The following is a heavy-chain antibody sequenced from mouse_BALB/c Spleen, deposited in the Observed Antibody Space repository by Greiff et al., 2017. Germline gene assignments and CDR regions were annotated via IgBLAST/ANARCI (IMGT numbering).Heavy chain of an antibody. D-gene: IGHD1-1*01. Sequence: VQLQQSGAELVRPGALVKLSCKASGFNIKDYYMHWVKQRPEQGLEWIGWIDPENGNTIYDPKFPGKASITADTSSNTAYLQLSRLTSEDTAVYYYARRRNYAFDYWGQGTTLTVSA. CDR3: ARRRNYAFDY. V-gene: IGHV14-1*02. CDR1: GFNIKDYY. CDR2: IDPENGNT. J-gene: IGHJ2*01.